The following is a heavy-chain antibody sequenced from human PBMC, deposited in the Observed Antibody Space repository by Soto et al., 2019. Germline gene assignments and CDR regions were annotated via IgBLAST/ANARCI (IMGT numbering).Heavy chain of an antibody. CDR2: ILPMFCAV. CDR3: ARPKRSGYDRGDSYYHTMDV. Sequence: QVQLVQSGTEVKKSGSSVKVSCRASGGTSSNFVITWVRQVPGQGLEWLGGILPMFCAVKYAQKFQDRLIITADRSTQSAAMELGSLRSEDTAVYYCARPKRSGYDRGDSYYHTMDVWGHGTTVTVS. J-gene: IGHJ6*02. V-gene: IGHV1-69*06. D-gene: IGHD3-3*01. CDR1: GGTSSNFV.